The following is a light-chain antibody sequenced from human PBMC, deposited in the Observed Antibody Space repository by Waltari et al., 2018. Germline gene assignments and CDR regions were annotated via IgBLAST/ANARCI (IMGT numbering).Light chain of an antibody. V-gene: IGKV2-30*01. CDR2: KVS. J-gene: IGKJ1*01. Sequence: DVVMTQSPLSLPVTLGQPASISCRSGQSLVSSDGNTYFNWFQQRPGQSPRRLLYKVSNRDAGVPDRFSGSGSGTDFTLRISXXXAXDVGVYYCXXGTHXXWTFGQGTXVEIK. CDR3: XXGTHXXWT. CDR1: QSLVSSDGNTY.